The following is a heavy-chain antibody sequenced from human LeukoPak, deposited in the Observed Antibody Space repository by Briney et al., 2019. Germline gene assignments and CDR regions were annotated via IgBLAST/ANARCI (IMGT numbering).Heavy chain of an antibody. CDR2: ISGSGGNT. CDR3: AKVSLNDAFDI. J-gene: IGHJ3*02. Sequence: PGGSLRLSCATSGFTFSSYAMSWVRQAPGKGLEWVSSISGSGGNTYYADSVKGRFTISRDNSKNTLYLQMNSLRAEDTAMYYCAKVSLNDAFDIWGQGTMVSVSS. V-gene: IGHV3-23*01. CDR1: GFTFSSYA.